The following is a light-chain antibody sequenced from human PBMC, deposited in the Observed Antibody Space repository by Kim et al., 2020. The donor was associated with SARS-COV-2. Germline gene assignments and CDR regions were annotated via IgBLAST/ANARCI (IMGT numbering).Light chain of an antibody. CDR1: SSSIAKTK. CDR2: EGN. CDR3: QTYERKNQGV. J-gene: IGLJ3*02. Sequence: KTVAMYCTRSSSSIAKTKVKWYKQRAGSCPNTVIYEGNERTSGVRGRFSGSIDRSWNTASLTISGLKTKDEADNNSQTYERKNQGVFGGGTKLTVL. V-gene: IGLV6-57*01.